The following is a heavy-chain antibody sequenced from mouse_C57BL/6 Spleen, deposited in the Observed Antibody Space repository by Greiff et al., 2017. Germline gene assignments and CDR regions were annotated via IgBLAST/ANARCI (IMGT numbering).Heavy chain of an antibody. CDR2: ISSGSSTI. V-gene: IGHV5-17*01. Sequence: EVMLVESGGGLVKPGGSLKLSCAASGFTFSDYGMPWVRQAPEKGLEWVAYISSGSSTIYYADTVKGRFTISRDNAKNTLFLQMTSLRSDDTAMYYCARPGGNDPYAMDYWGQGTSVTVSS. CDR1: GFTFSDYG. D-gene: IGHD2-2*01. CDR3: ARPGGNDPYAMDY. J-gene: IGHJ4*01.